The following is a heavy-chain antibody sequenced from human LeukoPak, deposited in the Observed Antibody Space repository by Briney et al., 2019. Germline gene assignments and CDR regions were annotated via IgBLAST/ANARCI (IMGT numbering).Heavy chain of an antibody. J-gene: IGHJ6*03. D-gene: IGHD1-1*01. Sequence: PSETLSHTCAVYGGSFSGYYWSWIRQPPGKGLEWIGEINHSGSTNYNPSLKSRVTISVDTSKNQFSLKLSSVTAADTAVYYCARGLRELEPGAYYYYYYYMDVWGKGTTVTVSS. CDR1: GGSFSGYY. CDR3: ARGLRELEPGAYYYYYYYMDV. V-gene: IGHV4-34*01. CDR2: INHSGST.